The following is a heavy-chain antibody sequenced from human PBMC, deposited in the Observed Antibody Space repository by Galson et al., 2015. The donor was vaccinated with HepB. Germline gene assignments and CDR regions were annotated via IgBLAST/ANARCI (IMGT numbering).Heavy chain of an antibody. CDR1: GFTFTTSN. CDR3: ARDFGWNFDN. V-gene: IGHV3-30-3*01. CDR2: ISDDGITA. J-gene: IGHJ4*02. Sequence: SLRLSCAASGFTFTTSNMHWVRQTPVKALEWLAIISDDGITAFYADSVKGRFTISRDNSKNTLFLQMNSLRPDDTAVYYCARDFGWNFDNWGQGTLVTVSS. D-gene: IGHD6-19*01.